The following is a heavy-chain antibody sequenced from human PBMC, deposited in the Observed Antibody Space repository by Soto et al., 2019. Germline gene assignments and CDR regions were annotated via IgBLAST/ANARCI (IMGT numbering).Heavy chain of an antibody. J-gene: IGHJ4*02. D-gene: IGHD3-3*01. V-gene: IGHV3-15*07. CDR2: IKSKPDGETK. Sequence: QLVESGGGLVKPGGSLALSCAGSGFAFTNVWLHWVRQAPGKGLEWVGRIKSKPDGETKDNAAPVKGRFTISRDDSTNTLYLQMNSLQTEDSGIYYCHPYYVFGGGPTPLWGQGTLVTVSS. CDR1: GFAFTNVW. CDR3: HPYYVFGGGPTPL.